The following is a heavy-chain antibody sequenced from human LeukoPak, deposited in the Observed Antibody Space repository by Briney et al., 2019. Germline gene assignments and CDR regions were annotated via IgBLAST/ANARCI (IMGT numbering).Heavy chain of an antibody. CDR3: ITVKGYSYGYGYDY. CDR2: IKSKADGATT. CDR1: GFTFSSYA. J-gene: IGHJ4*02. Sequence: GGSLRLSCTASGFTFSSYAMSWVRQAPGKGLEWVGRIKSKADGATTDYAAPVKGRFTISRDDSKNTLYLEMNSLKTEDTAVYYCITVKGYSYGYGYDYWGQGTLVTVSS. D-gene: IGHD5-18*01. V-gene: IGHV3-15*01.